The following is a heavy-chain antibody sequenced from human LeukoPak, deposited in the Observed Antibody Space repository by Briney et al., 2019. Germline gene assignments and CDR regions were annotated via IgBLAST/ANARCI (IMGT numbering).Heavy chain of an antibody. CDR3: ATPPALFY. V-gene: IGHV3-9*01. Sequence: GGSLRLSCAASGFAFDNYAMHWVRQAPGKGLEWVSGISWNSGSMVYGDSVKGRFTISRDNAKNSLYLQMNSLRAEDTAVYYCATPPALFYWGQGTLVTVSS. CDR2: ISWNSGSM. D-gene: IGHD3-10*01. CDR1: GFAFDNYA. J-gene: IGHJ4*02.